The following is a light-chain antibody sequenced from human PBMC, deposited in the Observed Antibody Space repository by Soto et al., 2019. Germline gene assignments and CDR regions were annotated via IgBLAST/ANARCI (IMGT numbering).Light chain of an antibody. Sequence: DIQMTQSPSSLSASVGDRVTITCRASQSIDSYLNWYHQKPGKAPKLLIYAASSLQSGVPSRFSGSGSGTGFTLTITSLQPEDFATYYCQQSYSTPFTFGPGTKVDIK. J-gene: IGKJ3*01. CDR1: QSIDSY. V-gene: IGKV1-39*01. CDR2: AAS. CDR3: QQSYSTPFT.